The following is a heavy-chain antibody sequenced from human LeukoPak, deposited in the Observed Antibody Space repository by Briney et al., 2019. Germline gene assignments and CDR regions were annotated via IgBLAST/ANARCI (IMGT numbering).Heavy chain of an antibody. Sequence: GGSLRLSCAASGLTFRSSDLHWVRQREGKGLEWIAAIGAGDDTYYPDSVKGRFTIFRENAKNSLYLQMNSLGDGDSAVYYCAREVSDSISSGWSLDLWGRGTLVTVSS. V-gene: IGHV3-13*01. CDR3: AREVSDSISSGWSLDL. CDR2: IGAGDDT. D-gene: IGHD6-6*01. J-gene: IGHJ2*01. CDR1: GLTFRSSD.